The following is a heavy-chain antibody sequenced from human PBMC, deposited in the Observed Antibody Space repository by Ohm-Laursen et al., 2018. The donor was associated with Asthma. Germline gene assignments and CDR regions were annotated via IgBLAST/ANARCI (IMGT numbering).Heavy chain of an antibody. CDR1: GFTFSSYW. Sequence: SLRLSCAASGFTFSSYWMHWVRQAPGKGLVWVSRINNAGSSTSYADSVNGRFTVSRDDSKNTLYLQMNSLRPDDTAVYYCARDVMEWYLPAFDFWGQGTLVTVSS. J-gene: IGHJ4*02. V-gene: IGHV3-74*01. D-gene: IGHD3-3*01. CDR2: INNAGSST. CDR3: ARDVMEWYLPAFDF.